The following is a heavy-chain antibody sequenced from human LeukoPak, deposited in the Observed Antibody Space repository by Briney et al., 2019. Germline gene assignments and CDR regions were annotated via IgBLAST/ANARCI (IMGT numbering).Heavy chain of an antibody. V-gene: IGHV4-59*12. J-gene: IGHJ5*02. CDR2: IYHSGST. Sequence: SETLSLTCTVSGGSISGYYWGWIRQPPGKGLEWIGYIYHSGSTYYNPSLKSRVTISVDRSKNQFSLKLSSVTAADTAVYYCARGSGGFGELYNPWGQGTLVTVSS. D-gene: IGHD3-10*01. CDR3: ARGSGGFGELYNP. CDR1: GGSISGYY.